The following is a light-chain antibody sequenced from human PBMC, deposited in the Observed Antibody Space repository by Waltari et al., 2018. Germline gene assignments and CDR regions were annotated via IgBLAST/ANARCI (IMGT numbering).Light chain of an antibody. CDR3: QQYGSSPRT. J-gene: IGKJ2*02. V-gene: IGKV3-20*01. Sequence: ELVLTQSPGPLSLSPGERATLSCRASQSVSSNYIAWYQQKPGQAPRLLIYGASTRATGIPDRFSGSGSGTDFTLTISRLEPEDFAVYYCQQYGSSPRTFGQGTKLEIK. CDR1: QSVSSNY. CDR2: GAS.